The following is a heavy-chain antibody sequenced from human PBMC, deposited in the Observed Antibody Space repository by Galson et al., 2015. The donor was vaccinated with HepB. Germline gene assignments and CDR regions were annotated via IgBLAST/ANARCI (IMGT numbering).Heavy chain of an antibody. D-gene: IGHD3-22*01. CDR1: GFRFSNYW. Sequence: SLRLSCAASGFRFSNYWMTWVRQTPGTGLEWVANIKQDGSKVYYVDSVKGRFTVSRDNSKNSLYLQMNSLRAEDTAVYYCARGFYYDRNGYYADNPWGQGTLVTVSS. J-gene: IGHJ5*02. CDR3: ARGFYYDRNGYYADNP. CDR2: IKQDGSKV. V-gene: IGHV3-7*04.